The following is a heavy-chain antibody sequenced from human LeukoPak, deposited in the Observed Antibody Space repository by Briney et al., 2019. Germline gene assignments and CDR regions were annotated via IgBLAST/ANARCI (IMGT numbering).Heavy chain of an antibody. D-gene: IGHD6-25*01. CDR2: SVPFFGTA. CDR3: STNGGPYYFNS. J-gene: IGHJ4*02. CDR1: GDSISPYV. V-gene: IGHV1-69*05. Sequence: GASVKVSCKAPGDSISPYVISWVRQAPGLGLEWMGGSVPFFGTANYAPKFQGRVTLTRDDSTSSAYMELNSLRYDDTAVYFCSTNGGPYYFNSWGQGTQVTVSS.